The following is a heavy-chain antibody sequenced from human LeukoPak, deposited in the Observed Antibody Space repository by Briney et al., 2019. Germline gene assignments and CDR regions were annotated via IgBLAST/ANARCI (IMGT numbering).Heavy chain of an antibody. Sequence: GGSLRLSCAASGFTFSNAWMSWVRQAPGKGLEWVGRIKSKTDGGTTDYAAPVKGRFTISRDNAKNSLYLQMNSLRAEDTAVYYCATTRRDFWSGFDAFDIWGQGTMVTVSS. V-gene: IGHV3-15*01. CDR3: ATTRRDFWSGFDAFDI. D-gene: IGHD3-3*01. CDR2: IKSKTDGGTT. J-gene: IGHJ3*02. CDR1: GFTFSNAW.